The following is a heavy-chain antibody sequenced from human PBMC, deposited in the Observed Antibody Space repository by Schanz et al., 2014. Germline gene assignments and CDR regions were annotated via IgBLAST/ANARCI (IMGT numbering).Heavy chain of an antibody. J-gene: IGHJ5*02. D-gene: IGHD5-12*01. CDR3: AKDMNREATAPES. V-gene: IGHV3-23*04. CDR2: ISGSGAGT. Sequence: EVQLVESGGGLVQPGGSLRLSCTASGFTFSVYSMHWVRQTPGKGLEWVSAISGSGAGTYYADSVKGRFTFSRDNSKNTLYLQMNSLRAEDTAIYYCAKDMNREATAPESWGQGTLVVVSS. CDR1: GFTFSVYS.